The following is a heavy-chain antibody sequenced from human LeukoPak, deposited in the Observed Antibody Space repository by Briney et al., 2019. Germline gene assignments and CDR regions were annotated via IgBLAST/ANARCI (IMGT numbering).Heavy chain of an antibody. J-gene: IGHJ4*02. V-gene: IGHV3-11*04. Sequence: GGSLRLSCAASGFTFSDYYMSWVRQAPGKGLEWVSHISSSGRTIYYADSVKGRFTISRDNAKNSLYLQMNSLRAEDTAVYYCARPDCGSTSCYEFDSWGQGTLVTVSS. CDR2: ISSSGRTI. CDR1: GFTFSDYY. CDR3: ARPDCGSTSCYEFDS. D-gene: IGHD2-2*01.